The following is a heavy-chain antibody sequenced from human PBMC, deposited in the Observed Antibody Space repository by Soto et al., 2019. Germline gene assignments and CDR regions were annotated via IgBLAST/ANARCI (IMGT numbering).Heavy chain of an antibody. Sequence: PSETLSLTCTVSGGSISNGDYYWSWIRQHPGKGLEWIGYIYYSGSTYYNPSLKSRIAISLDTSKNQFSLKLSSVTAADTALYYCANFIGPPYYFESWGQGTLVTVSS. D-gene: IGHD2-15*01. CDR3: ANFIGPPYYFES. J-gene: IGHJ4*02. V-gene: IGHV4-31*03. CDR2: IYYSGST. CDR1: GGSISNGDYY.